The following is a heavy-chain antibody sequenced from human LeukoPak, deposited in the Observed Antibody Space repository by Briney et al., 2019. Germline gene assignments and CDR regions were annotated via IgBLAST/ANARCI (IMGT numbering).Heavy chain of an antibody. V-gene: IGHV3-21*04. D-gene: IGHD3-22*01. CDR1: GFTFSSYS. Sequence: GGSLRLSCAASGFTFSSYSMNWVRQAPGKGLEWVSSISSSSSYIYYADSVKGRFTISRDNAKNSLYLQMNSLRAEDTAVYYCAKVGDYYDSSGYSCNFGYWGQGTLVTVSS. CDR2: ISSSSSYI. CDR3: AKVGDYYDSSGYSCNFGY. J-gene: IGHJ4*02.